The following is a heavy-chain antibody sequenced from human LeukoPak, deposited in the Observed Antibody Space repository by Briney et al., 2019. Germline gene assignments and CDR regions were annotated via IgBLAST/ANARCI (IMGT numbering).Heavy chain of an antibody. J-gene: IGHJ5*02. CDR3: ANLGYCSGGSCYRGIWFDP. CDR1: GFTFSSYA. V-gene: IGHV3-23*01. CDR2: ISGSGGST. D-gene: IGHD2-15*01. Sequence: RGSLRLSCAASGFTFSSYAMSWVRQAPGKGLEWVSAISGSGGSTYYADSVKGRFTISRDNSKNTLYLQMNSLRAEDTAVYYCANLGYCSGGSCYRGIWFDPWGQGTLVTVSS.